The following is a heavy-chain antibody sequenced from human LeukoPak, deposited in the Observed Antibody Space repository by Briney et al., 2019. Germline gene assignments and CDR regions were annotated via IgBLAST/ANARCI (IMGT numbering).Heavy chain of an antibody. CDR2: INHSGST. CDR3: ATIPMVRGYDY. Sequence: PSETLSLTCAVYGGSFSGYYWSWIRQPSGKGLEWIGEINHSGSTNYNPSLKSRVTISVDTSKNQFSLKLSSVTAADTAVYYCATIPMVRGYDYWGQGTLVTVSS. D-gene: IGHD3-10*01. CDR1: GGSFSGYY. J-gene: IGHJ4*02. V-gene: IGHV4-34*01.